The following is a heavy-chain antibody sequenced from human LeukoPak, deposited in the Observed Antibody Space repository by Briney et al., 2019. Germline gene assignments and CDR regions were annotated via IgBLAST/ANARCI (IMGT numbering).Heavy chain of an antibody. CDR2: IIPIFGTA. Sequence: ASVKVSCKASGGTFSSYAISWVRQAPGQGLEWMGGIIPIFGTANYAQKFQGRVTITADESTSTAYMELSSLRSEDTAVYYCARDLWGTAIAPGVDVWGQGTTVTVSS. CDR3: ARDLWGTAIAPGVDV. V-gene: IGHV1-69*13. J-gene: IGHJ6*02. CDR1: GGTFSSYA. D-gene: IGHD5-18*01.